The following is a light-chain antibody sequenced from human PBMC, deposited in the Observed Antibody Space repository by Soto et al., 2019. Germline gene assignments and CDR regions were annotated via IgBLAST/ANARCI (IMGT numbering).Light chain of an antibody. CDR2: ATY. Sequence: DIQMTQSPSSVSASVGDRVTITCRASQDIGSWLAWYQQKPGKAPKLLIYATYNLQSGVPSRFSGSGSGTDFTLTISSLQPEDFATYYCQQANSFPYTFGQGTKLEIK. V-gene: IGKV1-12*01. CDR1: QDIGSW. CDR3: QQANSFPYT. J-gene: IGKJ2*01.